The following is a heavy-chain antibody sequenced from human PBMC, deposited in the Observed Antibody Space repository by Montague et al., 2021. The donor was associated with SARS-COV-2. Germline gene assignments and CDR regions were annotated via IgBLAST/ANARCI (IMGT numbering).Heavy chain of an antibody. CDR2: IYSSGST. Sequence: SETLSLTCTVSGGSISSSSYYWGWIRQPPGKGLEWIGSIYSSGSTYYNPSLKSRVTIFVDTSKNQFSLKLSSVTAADTAVYYCARREDYCGSGSYPNWGQGTLVTVSS. CDR3: ARREDYCGSGSYPN. D-gene: IGHD3-10*01. J-gene: IGHJ4*02. V-gene: IGHV4-39*01. CDR1: GGSISSSSYY.